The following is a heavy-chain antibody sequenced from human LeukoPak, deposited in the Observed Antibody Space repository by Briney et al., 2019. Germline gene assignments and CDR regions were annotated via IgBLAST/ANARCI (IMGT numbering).Heavy chain of an antibody. D-gene: IGHD6-6*01. CDR1: GYTFTGYY. CDR2: INPNSGGT. J-gene: IGHJ4*02. Sequence: ASVKVSCKASGYTFTGYYVHWVRQALGQGLEWMGWINPNSGGTNYAQKFQGRVTMTRDTSISTAYMELSRLASDDTAVYYCARDQAALAARPFDYWGQGTLVTVSS. CDR3: ARDQAALAARPFDY. V-gene: IGHV1-2*02.